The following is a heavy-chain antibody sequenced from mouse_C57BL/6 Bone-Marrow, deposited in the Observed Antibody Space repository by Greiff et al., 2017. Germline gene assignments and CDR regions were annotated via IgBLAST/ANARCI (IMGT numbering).Heavy chain of an antibody. V-gene: IGHV5-4*01. D-gene: IGHD1-1*01. CDR2: ISDGGSYT. J-gene: IGHJ4*01. CDR1: GFTFSSYA. CDR3: ARECITTVVASYAIDY. Sequence: EVQLVEPGGGLVKPGGSLKLSCAASGFTFSSYAMSWVRQTPEKRLEWVATISDGGSYTYYPDNVKGRYTISRDNAKNNLYLQMSHLKSEDTAMYYCARECITTVVASYAIDYWGQGTSLTVSS.